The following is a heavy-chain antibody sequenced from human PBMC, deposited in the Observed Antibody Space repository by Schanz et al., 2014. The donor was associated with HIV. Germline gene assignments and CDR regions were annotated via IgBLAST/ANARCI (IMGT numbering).Heavy chain of an antibody. CDR3: AIRTPMISFGAFDI. CDR2: ISAGVGTA. CDR1: GFTITSYG. D-gene: IGHD3-16*01. V-gene: IGHV3-23*01. Sequence: EVQLLESGGGLVLPGGSLRLSCAVSGFTITSYGMSWVRQAPGKGLEWVSTISAGVGTASYADSVKGRFTISRDNSKKMLFLQMNRLRAEDTAVYYCAIRTPMISFGAFDIWGRGTMVTVSS. J-gene: IGHJ3*02.